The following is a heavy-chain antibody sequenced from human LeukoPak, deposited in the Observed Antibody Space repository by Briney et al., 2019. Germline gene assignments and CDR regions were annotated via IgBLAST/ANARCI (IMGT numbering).Heavy chain of an antibody. CDR1: GFTFSDFY. CDR2: ISSSGSTI. J-gene: IGHJ4*02. D-gene: IGHD2-21*02. V-gene: IGHV3-11*01. Sequence: GGSPRLSWAASGFTFSDFYASWSRQAPGEGLGGVSYISSSGSTIYYADSVKGRFTISRDNAKNSLSLPINSLSAEDTAVYYCAKSDVVVTVIGTTDFDFWGQGTLVTVSS. CDR3: AKSDVVVTVIGTTDFDF.